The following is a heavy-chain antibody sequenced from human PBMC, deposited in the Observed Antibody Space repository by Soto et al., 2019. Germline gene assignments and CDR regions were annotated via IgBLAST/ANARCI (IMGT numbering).Heavy chain of an antibody. Sequence: QVQLQESGPGLVKPSETLSLTCTVSGGSVSSGSYYWSWIRQPPGKGLEWIGYIYYSGSTNYNPXXPSRVTISVDXXKXQXXLKLSSVTAADTAVYYCARVEIVLVPAATYYYFDYWGQGTLVTVSS. CDR3: ARVEIVLVPAATYYYFDY. V-gene: IGHV4-61*01. CDR1: GGSVSSGSYY. D-gene: IGHD2-2*01. CDR2: IYYSGST. J-gene: IGHJ4*02.